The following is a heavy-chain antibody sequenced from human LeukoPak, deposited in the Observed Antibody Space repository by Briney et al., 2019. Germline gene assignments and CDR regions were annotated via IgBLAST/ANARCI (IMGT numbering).Heavy chain of an antibody. CDR2: MNPNSGNT. CDR3: ARGKGAMGAFDI. J-gene: IGHJ3*02. Sequence: ASVKVSCKASGYTFTSYDINWVRQATGQGLEWMGWMNPNSGNTGYAQKFQGRVTMTRNTSISTAYMELSSLRSEGTAVYYCARGKGAMGAFDIWGQGTMVTVSS. CDR1: GYTFTSYD. V-gene: IGHV1-8*01. D-gene: IGHD1-26*01.